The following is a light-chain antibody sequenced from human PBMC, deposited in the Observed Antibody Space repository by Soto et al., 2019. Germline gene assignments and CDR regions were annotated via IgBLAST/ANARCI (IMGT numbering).Light chain of an antibody. Sequence: DVVMTQSPGSLAVSLGERATINCKSSQSVLYSSNNKNYLAWYQQKPGQPPKLLIYWASTRESGVPDRFSGSGSGTDVTLTISNVQAEDVAIYYCQQYYSTPLTFAGGTKVEIK. V-gene: IGKV4-1*01. J-gene: IGKJ4*01. CDR3: QQYYSTPLT. CDR2: WAS. CDR1: QSVLYSSNNKNY.